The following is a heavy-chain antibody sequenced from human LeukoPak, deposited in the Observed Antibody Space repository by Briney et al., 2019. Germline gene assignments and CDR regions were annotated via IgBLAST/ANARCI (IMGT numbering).Heavy chain of an antibody. CDR1: GFTFSSYE. Sequence: GGSLRLSCAASGFTFSSYEINWVRQAPGKGLEWVSYISSSGSTIYYADSVKGRFTISRDNAKNSPYLQMNSLRAEDTAVYYCARSMVRGVLPYWGQGTLVTVSS. V-gene: IGHV3-48*03. J-gene: IGHJ4*02. CDR2: ISSSGSTI. CDR3: ARSMVRGVLPY. D-gene: IGHD3-10*01.